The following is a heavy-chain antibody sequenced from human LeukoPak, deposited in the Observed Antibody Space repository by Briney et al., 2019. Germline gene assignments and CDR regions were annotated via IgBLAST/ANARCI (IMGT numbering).Heavy chain of an antibody. Sequence: PGGSLRLSCAASEFPFSTYAMHWVRQPPGKGLVWVSRISPDGTSRAYADSVQGRFIISRDYAKNTLSLQMNSLTTEDTAVYYCTRDGGLLPDNWGKGTLVTVSS. CDR2: ISPDGTSR. CDR1: EFPFSTYA. V-gene: IGHV3-74*01. D-gene: IGHD2-21*02. J-gene: IGHJ4*02. CDR3: TRDGGLLPDN.